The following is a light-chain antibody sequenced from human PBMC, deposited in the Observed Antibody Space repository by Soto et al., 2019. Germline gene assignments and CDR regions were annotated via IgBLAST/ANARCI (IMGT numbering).Light chain of an antibody. Sequence: DIQMTQSPSTLSASVGDRVTITCRASQSISSWLAWYQQKPGKAPKLLIYKASSLGSGVPSRFSTSGSGTEFTRTISSLQPDDFATYYCQQYNSYWTFGQGTKVEIK. V-gene: IGKV1-5*03. CDR1: QSISSW. J-gene: IGKJ1*01. CDR3: QQYNSYWT. CDR2: KAS.